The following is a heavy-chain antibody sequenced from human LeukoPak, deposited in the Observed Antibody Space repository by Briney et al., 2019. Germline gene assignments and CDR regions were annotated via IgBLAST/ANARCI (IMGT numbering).Heavy chain of an antibody. J-gene: IGHJ4*02. CDR1: GGSISSYY. V-gene: IGHV4-4*07. CDR3: ASSNTAMAYFDY. CDR2: IYTSGST. D-gene: IGHD5-18*01. Sequence: SETLSLTCTASGGSISSYYWSWIRQPPGKGLEWIGRIYTSGSTNYNPSLKSRVTMSVDTSKNQFSLKLSSVTAADTAVYYCASSNTAMAYFDYWGQGTLVTVSS.